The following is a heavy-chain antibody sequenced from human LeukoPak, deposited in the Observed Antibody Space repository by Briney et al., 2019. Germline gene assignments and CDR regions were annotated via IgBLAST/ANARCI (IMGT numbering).Heavy chain of an antibody. CDR3: ARGPYDFWSGYLSGTYDAFDI. D-gene: IGHD3-3*01. J-gene: IGHJ3*02. V-gene: IGHV1-3*01. CDR2: INAGNGNT. CDR1: GYTFTSYA. Sequence: GASVKVSCKASGYTFTSYAMHWVRQAPGQRLEWMGWINAGNGNTKYSQKFQGRVTITRDTSASTAYMELSSLRSEDTAVYYCARGPYDFWSGYLSGTYDAFDIWGQGTMVTVSS.